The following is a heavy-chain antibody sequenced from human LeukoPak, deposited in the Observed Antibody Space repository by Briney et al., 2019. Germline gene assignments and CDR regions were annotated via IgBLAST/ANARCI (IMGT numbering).Heavy chain of an antibody. D-gene: IGHD6-19*01. CDR3: ARGNPSSGWHFDY. CDR1: GGSISSSGYS. J-gene: IGHJ4*02. Sequence: PSETLSLTCTVSGGSISSSGYSWSWIRQPPGKGLEWIGYIYYSGSTYYNPSLKSRVTISVDTSKNQFSLKLSSVTAADTAVYYCARGNPSSGWHFDYWGQGTLVTVSS. V-gene: IGHV4-30-4*07. CDR2: IYYSGST.